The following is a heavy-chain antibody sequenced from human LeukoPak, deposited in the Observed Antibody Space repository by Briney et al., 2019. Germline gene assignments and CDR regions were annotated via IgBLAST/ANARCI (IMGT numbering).Heavy chain of an antibody. D-gene: IGHD6-13*01. Sequence: AGGSLRLSCAASGFIFTKYWMSWVRQAPGKGLEWVANINEDGSEKYYVDSVKGRFTISRDNANNSLYLQVNSLRAEDTAVYYCARDYLAAALPLDYWGQGTLVTVSS. J-gene: IGHJ4*02. V-gene: IGHV3-7*01. CDR1: GFIFTKYW. CDR3: ARDYLAAALPLDY. CDR2: INEDGSEK.